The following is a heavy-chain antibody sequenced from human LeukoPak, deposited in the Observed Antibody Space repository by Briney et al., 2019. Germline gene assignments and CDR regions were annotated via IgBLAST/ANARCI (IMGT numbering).Heavy chain of an antibody. Sequence: GGPLRLSCAASGFTFSDFAMSWFRQAPGKGLEGVSVIYSGGSTYYADSVKGRFTISRHNSKNTLYLQMNSLRAEDTAVYYCARQYGSGSYSEGYYYGMDVWGQGTTVTVSS. CDR3: ARQYGSGSYSEGYYYGMDV. J-gene: IGHJ6*02. CDR1: GFTFSDFA. D-gene: IGHD3-10*01. V-gene: IGHV3-53*04. CDR2: IYSGGST.